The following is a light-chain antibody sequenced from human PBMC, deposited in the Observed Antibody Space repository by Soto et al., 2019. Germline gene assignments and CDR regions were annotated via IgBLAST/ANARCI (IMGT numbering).Light chain of an antibody. CDR2: DAS. V-gene: IGKV1-5*01. Sequence: IQLTQSPSFLSASVGDRVTITCRASQSISDWLAWYQQKPGKAPKLLIFDASSLEIGVPSRFSGSGSGTEFTLTISSLQPDDFATYYCQQYNNFASFGQGTKVDIK. J-gene: IGKJ1*01. CDR3: QQYNNFAS. CDR1: QSISDW.